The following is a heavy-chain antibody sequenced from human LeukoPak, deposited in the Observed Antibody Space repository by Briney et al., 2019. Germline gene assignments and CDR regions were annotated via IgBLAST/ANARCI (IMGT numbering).Heavy chain of an antibody. D-gene: IGHD4-23*01. Sequence: SETLSLTCTVSGGSISSDSYYWAWIRQPPGKGLEWIASIYYSGSTYYNPSLKSRVTISVDTSRNQFSLKLSFVTAADTAVYYCASEDYGGQGGWGQGALVTVSS. CDR3: ASEDYGGQGG. CDR2: IYYSGST. CDR1: GGSISSDSYY. V-gene: IGHV4-39*01. J-gene: IGHJ4*02.